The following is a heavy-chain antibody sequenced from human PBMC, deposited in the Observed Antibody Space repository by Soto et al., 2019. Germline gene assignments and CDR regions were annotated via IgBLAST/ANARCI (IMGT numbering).Heavy chain of an antibody. Sequence: SETLSLTCTVSGGSISSYYWSWIRQPPGKGLEWIGYIYYSGSTNYNPSLKSRVTISVDTSKNQFSLKLSSVTVADTAVYYCARDTAMAHFDYWGQGTLVTVSS. CDR1: GGSISSYY. V-gene: IGHV4-59*01. D-gene: IGHD5-18*01. CDR3: ARDTAMAHFDY. J-gene: IGHJ4*02. CDR2: IYYSGST.